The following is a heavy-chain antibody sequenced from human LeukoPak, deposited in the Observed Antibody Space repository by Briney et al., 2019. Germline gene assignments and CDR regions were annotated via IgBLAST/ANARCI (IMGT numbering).Heavy chain of an antibody. CDR2: IYTSGST. V-gene: IGHV4-61*02. J-gene: IGHJ5*02. Sequence: SETLSLTCTVSGGSISSSSHYWGWIRQPAGKGLEWIGRIYTSGSTNYNPSLKSRVTISVDTSKNQFSLKLSSVTAADTAVYYCARDRVSSGYGFDPWGQGTLVTVSS. CDR1: GGSISSSSHY. CDR3: ARDRVSSGYGFDP. D-gene: IGHD3-22*01.